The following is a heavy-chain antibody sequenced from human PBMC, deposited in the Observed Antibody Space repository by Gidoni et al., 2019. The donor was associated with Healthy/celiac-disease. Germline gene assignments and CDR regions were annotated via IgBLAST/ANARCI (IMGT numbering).Heavy chain of an antibody. J-gene: IGHJ3*02. D-gene: IGHD6-13*01. Sequence: EVQLVESGGGLVQPGGSLRLSCAASGFTVSSNYMSWVRQAPGKGLEWVSVIYSGGSTYYADSVKGRFTISRDNSKNTLYLQMNSLSAEDTAVYYCARDLIGIADAFDIWGQGTMVTVSS. V-gene: IGHV3-66*01. CDR2: IYSGGST. CDR1: GFTVSSNY. CDR3: ARDLIGIADAFDI.